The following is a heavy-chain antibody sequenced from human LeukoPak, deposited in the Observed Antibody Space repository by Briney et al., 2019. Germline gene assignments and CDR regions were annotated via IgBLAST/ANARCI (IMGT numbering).Heavy chain of an antibody. CDR1: GFTVSSNY. D-gene: IGHD6-19*01. V-gene: IGHV3-53*01. Sequence: PGGSLRLSCAASGFTVSSNYMSWVRQAPGKGLEWVSVIYSGGSTYYADSVKGRFTISRDNSKNTLYLQMNSLRAEDTAVYYCARRVSGWYIFDYWGQGTLVTVSS. CDR3: ARRVSGWYIFDY. CDR2: IYSGGST. J-gene: IGHJ4*02.